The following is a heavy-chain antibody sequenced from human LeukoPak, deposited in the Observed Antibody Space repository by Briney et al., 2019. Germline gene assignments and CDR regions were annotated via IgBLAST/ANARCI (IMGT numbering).Heavy chain of an antibody. V-gene: IGHV1-18*01. CDR1: GYTFTSYG. Sequence: ASVKVSCKASGYTFTSYGIAWVRQAPGQGLQWMGWISANNGDTSNSQKLQGRVTMTTDTSTNTAYMELRSLTSDDTAVYYCARDPPGLTLGSPGDYWGQGTLVIVSS. CDR3: ARDPPGLTLGSPGDY. D-gene: IGHD3-16*01. J-gene: IGHJ4*02. CDR2: ISANNGDT.